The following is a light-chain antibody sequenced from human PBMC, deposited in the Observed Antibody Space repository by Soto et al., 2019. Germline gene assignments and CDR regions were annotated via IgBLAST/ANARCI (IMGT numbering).Light chain of an antibody. V-gene: IGLV2-14*01. CDR2: EIS. Sequence: QSALTQPASVSGSPGQSITISCTGTSSDVGGYNYVSWYQQRPGKAPKLMIYEISNRPAGASNRFSGSNSGNTASLTISGLQAEDEADYYCSSYTSSSFWVFGGGTKLTVL. CDR3: SSYTSSSFWV. CDR1: SSDVGGYNY. J-gene: IGLJ3*02.